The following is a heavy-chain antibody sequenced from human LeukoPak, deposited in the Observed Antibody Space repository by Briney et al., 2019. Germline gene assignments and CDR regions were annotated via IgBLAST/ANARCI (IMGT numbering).Heavy chain of an antibody. CDR3: ASWRDYFPIDAFDI. CDR2: INSDGSST. D-gene: IGHD4-17*01. J-gene: IGHJ3*02. V-gene: IGHV3-74*01. CDR1: GFPFSSYW. Sequence: GALSLSCAASGFPFSSYWMHWVRRAPGKGLVWVARINSDGSSTSYADCVKGRFTISRDNAKNTLYLQMNSLRAEDTAVYYCASWRDYFPIDAFDIWGQGTMVTVSS.